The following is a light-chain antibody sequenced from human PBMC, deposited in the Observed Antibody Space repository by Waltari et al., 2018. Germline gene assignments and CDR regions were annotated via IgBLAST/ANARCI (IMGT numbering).Light chain of an antibody. Sequence: QSALTLPPSASGSPGQSCTISCTGASNAIGSVSWYQHHPGTAPKLMIYAVTKRPSGVPDRFSGSGSGNTASLTVSGLQPEDEADYDCTSDAGSNSNSFYVFGTGTKVTVL. V-gene: IGLV2-8*01. CDR3: TSDAGSNSNSFYV. CDR2: AVT. CDR1: SNAIGS. J-gene: IGLJ1*01.